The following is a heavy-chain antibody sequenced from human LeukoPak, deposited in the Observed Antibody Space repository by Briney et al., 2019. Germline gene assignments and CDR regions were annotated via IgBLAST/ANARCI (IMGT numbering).Heavy chain of an antibody. J-gene: IGHJ4*02. CDR3: ATSHWQQLVQYYFDY. V-gene: IGHV3-23*01. Sequence: QPGGSLRLSCAASGFTFSSYAMSWVRQAPGKGLEWVSAISGSGGSTYYADSVKGRFTISRDNSKNTLYLQMNSLRAEDTAVYYCATSHWQQLVQYYFDYWGQGTLVTVSS. CDR2: ISGSGGST. CDR1: GFTFSSYA. D-gene: IGHD6-13*01.